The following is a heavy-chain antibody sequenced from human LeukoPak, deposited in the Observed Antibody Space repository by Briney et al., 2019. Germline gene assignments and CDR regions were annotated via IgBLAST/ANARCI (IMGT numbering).Heavy chain of an antibody. V-gene: IGHV3-48*01. Sequence: PGGSLRLSCAASGFSFSHYIMNWVRQAPGKGLEWVSYISPTSSTIYYADSVKGRFTISRDNAKNSLYLQMNSLRAEDTAVYYCARHSIASDGARLFDYWGRGTLVTVSS. CDR1: GFSFSHYI. CDR2: ISPTSSTI. J-gene: IGHJ4*02. D-gene: IGHD2-21*01. CDR3: ARHSIASDGARLFDY.